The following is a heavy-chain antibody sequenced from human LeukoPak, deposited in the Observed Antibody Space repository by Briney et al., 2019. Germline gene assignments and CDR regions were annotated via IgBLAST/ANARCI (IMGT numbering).Heavy chain of an antibody. V-gene: IGHV4-4*07. D-gene: IGHD6-13*01. CDR3: ARVRRIAAAGSDWFDP. CDR2: IYTCGST. CDR1: GGSISSYY. J-gene: IGHJ5*02. Sequence: SETLSLICTVSGGSISSYYWSWIRQPAGKGLEWIGRIYTCGSTNYNPSLKRRVTMSVDTSKNQFSLKLSSVTAADTAVYYCARVRRIAAAGSDWFDPWGQGTLVTVSS.